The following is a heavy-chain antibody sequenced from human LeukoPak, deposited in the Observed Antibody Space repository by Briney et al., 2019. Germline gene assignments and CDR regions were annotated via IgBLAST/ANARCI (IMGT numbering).Heavy chain of an antibody. D-gene: IGHD5-18*01. CDR2: INTNTGNP. CDR1: GYTFTSYA. V-gene: IGHV7-4-1*02. CDR3: AREGYSYGLLLDYYMDV. J-gene: IGHJ6*03. Sequence: ASVEVSCKASGYTFTSYAMNWVRQAPGQGLEWMGWINTNTGNPTYAQGFTGRFVFSLDTSVSTAYLQISSLKAEDTAVYYCAREGYSYGLLLDYYMDVWGKGTTVTVSS.